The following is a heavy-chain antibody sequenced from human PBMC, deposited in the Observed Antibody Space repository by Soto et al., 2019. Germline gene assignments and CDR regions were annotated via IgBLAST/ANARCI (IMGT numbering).Heavy chain of an antibody. CDR1: GFTFSSYG. J-gene: IGHJ6*03. D-gene: IGHD3-3*01. V-gene: IGHV3-30*18. CDR3: AKESGLDFWSGYYLGGGYMDV. CDR2: ISYDGSNK. Sequence: GGSLRLSCAASGFTFSSYGMHWVRQAPGKGLEWVAVISYDGSNKYYADSVKGRSTISRDNSKNTLYLQMNSLRAEDTAVYYCAKESGLDFWSGYYLGGGYMDVWGKGTTVTVSS.